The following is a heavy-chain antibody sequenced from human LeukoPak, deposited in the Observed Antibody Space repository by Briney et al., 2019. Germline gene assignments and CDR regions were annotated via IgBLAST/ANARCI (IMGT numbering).Heavy chain of an antibody. CDR2: MYIGGRA. V-gene: IGHV4-61*02. CDR3: AREGIAVADTYYYYYMDV. CDR1: GTSIRSGSYY. D-gene: IGHD6-19*01. Sequence: SQTLSLTCTVTGTSIRSGSYYWNWIRQAAGKGLEWIGRMYIGGRATYNPSLKSRVTISLETTENQFSLRLRSVAAADTAVYYCAREGIAVADTYYYYYMDVWGKGTWVTVPS. J-gene: IGHJ6*03.